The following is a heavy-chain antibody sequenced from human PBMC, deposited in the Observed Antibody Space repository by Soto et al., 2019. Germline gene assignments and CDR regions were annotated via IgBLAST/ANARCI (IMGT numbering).Heavy chain of an antibody. J-gene: IGHJ2*01. CDR2: ISGSGGST. D-gene: IGHD2-2*01. CDR3: AKVANCSSTSCYPWYFDL. Sequence: GGSLRLSCAASGFTFSSYAMSWVRQAPGKGLEWVSAISGSGGSTYYADSVKGRFTISRDNSKNTLYLQMNSLRAEDTAVYYCAKVANCSSTSCYPWYFDLWGRGTLVTVSS. CDR1: GFTFSSYA. V-gene: IGHV3-23*01.